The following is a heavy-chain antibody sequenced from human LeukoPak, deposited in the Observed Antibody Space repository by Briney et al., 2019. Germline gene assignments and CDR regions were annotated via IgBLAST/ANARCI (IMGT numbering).Heavy chain of an antibody. J-gene: IGHJ6*04. CDR1: GFTFSSYG. D-gene: IGHD3-10*02. V-gene: IGHV3-48*04. CDR2: ISSSGSTI. CDR3: AELGITMNGGV. Sequence: GGTLRLSCAASGFTFSSYGISWVRQAPGKGLEWVSYISSSGSTIYYADSVKGRFTISRDNAKNSLYLQMNSLRAEDTAVYYCAELGITMNGGVWGKGTTVTISS.